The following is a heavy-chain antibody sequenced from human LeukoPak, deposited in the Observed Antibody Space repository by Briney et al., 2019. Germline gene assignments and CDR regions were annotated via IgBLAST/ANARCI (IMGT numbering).Heavy chain of an antibody. Sequence: PGGSLRLSCAAFGFTFSSYWMSWVRQAPGKGLEWVANIKQDGSEKYYVDSVKGRFTISRDNAKNSLYPQMNSLRAEDTAVYYCARDIAAGPIDYWGQGTLVTVSS. J-gene: IGHJ4*02. CDR2: IKQDGSEK. CDR3: ARDIAAGPIDY. D-gene: IGHD6-13*01. V-gene: IGHV3-7*01. CDR1: GFTFSSYW.